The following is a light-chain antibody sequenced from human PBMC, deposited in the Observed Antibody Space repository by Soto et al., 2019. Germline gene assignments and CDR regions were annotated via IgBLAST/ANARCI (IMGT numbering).Light chain of an antibody. CDR3: QHYGSSPCP. V-gene: IGKV3-20*01. CDR2: DTT. Sequence: ENVLTQSPGTLSLSPRERASLACRASQRCDSTSSLAWYQQKPGQAPRLLIYDTTSRATGIPPRFSASGSGNHLALTISRLDPDKLSEYYCQHYGSSPCPFGHGTKLDIQ. CDR1: QRCDSTSS. J-gene: IGKJ1*01.